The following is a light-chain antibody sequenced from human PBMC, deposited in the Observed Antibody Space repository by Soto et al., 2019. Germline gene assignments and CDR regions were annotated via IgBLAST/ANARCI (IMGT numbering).Light chain of an antibody. CDR3: QQYTTSPFT. V-gene: IGKV3-20*01. CDR2: GAS. Sequence: EIVLTQSTGTLSLSPGERATLYFSASQSVGSNYLAWYQQKPGQAPRVLIYGASSRATGIPDRFSGSGSGADFTLTISRLEPEDFAVYYCQQYTTSPFTFGPGTKVD. CDR1: QSVGSNY. J-gene: IGKJ3*01.